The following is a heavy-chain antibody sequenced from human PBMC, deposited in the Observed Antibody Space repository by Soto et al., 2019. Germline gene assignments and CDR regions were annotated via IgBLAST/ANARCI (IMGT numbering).Heavy chain of an antibody. CDR1: GDGVSRNVAC. D-gene: IGHD2-15*01. J-gene: IGHJ6*02. CDR2: IYYGSKWFH. CDR3: ARVHCSAGTCLDGLDF. Sequence: RPQTLSLTSVISGDGVSRNVACWNWLRLSPSRGLQWLGRIYYGSKWFHDYAASVESRMAINPDTSRNQFSLQLNYVTPEDTAVYYCARVHCSAGTCLDGLDFWGQGTTVTVSS. V-gene: IGHV6-1*01.